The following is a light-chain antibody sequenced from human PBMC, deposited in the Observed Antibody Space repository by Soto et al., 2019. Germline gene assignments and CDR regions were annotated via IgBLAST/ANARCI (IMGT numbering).Light chain of an antibody. V-gene: IGLV2-14*01. J-gene: IGLJ1*01. CDR2: EVS. CDR1: SSDVGGYNY. CDR3: SSYTSSSTPYV. Sequence: SSPRQLASVCGSPGQSVPISCTGTSSDVGGYNYVSWYQQHPGKAPKLMIYEVSNRPSGVSNRFSGSNSGNTASLTISGLQAEDEADYYCSSYTSSSTPYVFGTGTKVTV.